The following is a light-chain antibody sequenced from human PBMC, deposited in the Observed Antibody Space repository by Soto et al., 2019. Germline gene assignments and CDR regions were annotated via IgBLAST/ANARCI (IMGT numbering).Light chain of an antibody. CDR2: TTS. CDR1: QGISNY. CDR3: LQHNSYPRT. J-gene: IGKJ4*01. Sequence: DVQMTQSPSAVSASVGDRVNITCRASQGISNYLAWFQQKPGKVPKRLIYTTSTLQSGVPSRFSGSRSGTEITLTNSSLQPEDIATYYCLQHNSYPRTFGEGTKVEIK. V-gene: IGKV1-17*03.